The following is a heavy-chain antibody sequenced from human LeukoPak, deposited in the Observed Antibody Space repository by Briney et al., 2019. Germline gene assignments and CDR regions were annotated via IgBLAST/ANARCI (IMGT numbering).Heavy chain of an antibody. CDR3: ARDRYQNWFDP. CDR2: IYYNGGT. V-gene: IGHV4-59*01. Sequence: SETLSLTCTVSGGSISSYYWSWIRQPPGKGLEWIGYIYYNGGTTYNPSLKSRVTISIDTSKNQFSLNLSSVTAADTAVYYCARDRYQNWFDPWGQGTLVTVSS. CDR1: GGSISSYY. D-gene: IGHD2-2*01. J-gene: IGHJ5*02.